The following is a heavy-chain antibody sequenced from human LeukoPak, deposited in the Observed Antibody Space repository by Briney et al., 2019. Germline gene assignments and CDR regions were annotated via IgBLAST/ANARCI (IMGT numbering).Heavy chain of an antibody. CDR2: IKQDGSEK. V-gene: IGHV3-7*03. CDR1: GFTFSSYW. J-gene: IGHJ3*02. Sequence: GGFLRLSCAASGFTFSSYWMSWVRQAPGKGLQWVANIKQDGSEKYYVDSVKGRFTISRDNAKNSLYLQMNSLRAEDTAVYYCAKWYYYDSSGFPDAFDIWGQGTMVTVSS. CDR3: AKWYYYDSSGFPDAFDI. D-gene: IGHD3-22*01.